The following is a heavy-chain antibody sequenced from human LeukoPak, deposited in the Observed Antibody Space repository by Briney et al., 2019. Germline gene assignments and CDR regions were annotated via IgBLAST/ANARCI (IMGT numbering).Heavy chain of an antibody. V-gene: IGHV4-34*01. Sequence: PSETLSLTCAVYGGSFSGYYWSWIRQPPGKGLEWIGEINHSGTTNYNPSLKSRVTISVDMSKNQFSLRLSSVTTADTAVYYCARVPGGGTAANWGQGTMVTVSS. CDR2: INHSGTT. J-gene: IGHJ3*01. CDR1: GGSFSGYY. D-gene: IGHD1-7*01. CDR3: ARVPGGGTAAN.